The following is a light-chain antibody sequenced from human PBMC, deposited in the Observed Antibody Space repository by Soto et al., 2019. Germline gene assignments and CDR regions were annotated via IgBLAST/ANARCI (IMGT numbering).Light chain of an antibody. CDR1: ETITDF. CDR2: SAS. J-gene: IGKJ4*01. CDR3: QQNFSPSGT. V-gene: IGKV1-39*01. Sequence: DIQMTQSPPSLSASVGDRVTITCRASETITDFLNWYQLKPGKAPKLLIYSASNLQPGVPSRFSGSGYGTDFTLTLSGLQHEDSATYYCQQNFSPSGTFGAGTKVDIK.